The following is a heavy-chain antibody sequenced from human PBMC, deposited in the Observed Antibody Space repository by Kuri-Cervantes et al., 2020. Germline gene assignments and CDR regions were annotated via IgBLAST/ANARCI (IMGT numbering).Heavy chain of an antibody. Sequence: GESLKISCAASGFTFSTYAVHWVRQAPGKGLEWVAVISYDGSNKYYADSVKGRFTISRDNSKSTLYLQMNSLGAEDTALYYCAKLGDFVDYWGQGTLVTVSS. J-gene: IGHJ4*02. CDR2: ISYDGSNK. CDR3: AKLGDFVDY. D-gene: IGHD3-16*01. V-gene: IGHV3-30*07. CDR1: GFTFSTYA.